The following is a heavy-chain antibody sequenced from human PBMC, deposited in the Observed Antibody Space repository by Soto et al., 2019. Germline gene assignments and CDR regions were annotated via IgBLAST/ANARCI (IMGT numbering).Heavy chain of an antibody. J-gene: IGHJ4*02. CDR3: AKDATPMPIEAAVGY. CDR2: ISSSSSST. D-gene: IGHD6-13*01. V-gene: IGHV3-23*01. Sequence: LRLSCAASGFTFSSYSMHWVRQAPGKGLEWVSAISSSSSSTYYADSVKGRFTISRDNSKNTLYLQMNSLRAEDTAVYYCAKDATPMPIEAAVGYWGQGTLVTXSS. CDR1: GFTFSSYS.